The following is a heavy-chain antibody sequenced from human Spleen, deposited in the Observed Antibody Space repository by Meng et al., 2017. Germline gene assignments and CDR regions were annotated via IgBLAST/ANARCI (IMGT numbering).Heavy chain of an antibody. Sequence: QVQLQESGRGLVRPSQTLSLTCTVSGDSISSDNSYWSWIRQSPGRGLEWIGFIYSTGETYYNPSLKSRLTISVGTSKNQFSLKLVSVTAADTAVYYCATSLDFWTGDHSGYWGQGILVTVSS. J-gene: IGHJ4*02. CDR3: ATSLDFWTGDHSGY. CDR1: GDSISSDNSY. CDR2: IYSTGET. V-gene: IGHV4-30-4*01. D-gene: IGHD3/OR15-3a*01.